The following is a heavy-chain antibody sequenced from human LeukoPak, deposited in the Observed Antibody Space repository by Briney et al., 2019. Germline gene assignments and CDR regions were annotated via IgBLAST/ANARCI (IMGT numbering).Heavy chain of an antibody. J-gene: IGHJ4*02. CDR2: IHYSGDT. Sequence: SDTLSLTCSVSGVSISTSYWSWIRQPPGKGLEWIGYIHYSGDTNYNPSLKSRVTMSADTSKNQFSLTLSSVTAADAAVYYCRRGTVTTANFDCWGREPWSPSPQ. CDR3: RRGTVTTANFDC. V-gene: IGHV4-59*07. CDR1: GVSISTSY. D-gene: IGHD4-17*01.